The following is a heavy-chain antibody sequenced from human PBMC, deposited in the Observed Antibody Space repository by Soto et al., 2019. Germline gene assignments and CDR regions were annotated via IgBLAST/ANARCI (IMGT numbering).Heavy chain of an antibody. CDR3: AKDSHTPPDLVATIPVY. J-gene: IGHJ4*02. CDR1: GFTFSSYG. Sequence: QVQLVESGGGVVQPGRSLRLSCAASGFTFSSYGMHWVRQAPGKGLEWVAVISYDGSNKYYADSVKGRFTISRDNSKNTLYLQMNSLRAEDTAVYYCAKDSHTPPDLVATIPVYWGQGTLVTVSS. V-gene: IGHV3-30*18. D-gene: IGHD5-12*01. CDR2: ISYDGSNK.